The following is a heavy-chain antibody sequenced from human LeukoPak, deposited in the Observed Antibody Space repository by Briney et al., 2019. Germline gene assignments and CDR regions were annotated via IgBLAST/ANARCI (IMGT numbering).Heavy chain of an antibody. V-gene: IGHV4-4*02. CDR1: GGSISSSNW. CDR3: ARDTSNGIYYYFDY. Sequence: SGTLSLTCAVSGGSISSSNWWSWVRQPPGKGLEWIGEIYHSGSTNYNPSLKSRVTISVNKSKNQFSLKLSSVTAADTAVYYCARDTSNGIYYYFDYWGQGTLVTVSS. D-gene: IGHD5-12*01. CDR2: IYHSGST. J-gene: IGHJ4*02.